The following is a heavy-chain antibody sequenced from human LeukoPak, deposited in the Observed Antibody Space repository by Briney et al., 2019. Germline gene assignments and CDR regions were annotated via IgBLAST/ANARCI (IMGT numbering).Heavy chain of an antibody. CDR1: GVSINSHY. J-gene: IGHJ4*02. CDR2: IYGSGRT. V-gene: IGHV4-4*09. Sequence: SETLSLTCTVSGVSINSHYLNWIRQHPGKGPQRIGHIYGSGRTNYNPSLKSRVTMSVDTSKRQFSLNLKSLTAADTAVYYCVVSPNQDFFDYWGQGPLVTVSS. CDR3: VVSPNQDFFDY.